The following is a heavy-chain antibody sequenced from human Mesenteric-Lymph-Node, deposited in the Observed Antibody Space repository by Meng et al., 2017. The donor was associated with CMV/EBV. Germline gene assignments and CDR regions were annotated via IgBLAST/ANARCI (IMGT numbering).Heavy chain of an antibody. D-gene: IGHD3-22*01. Sequence: ISRVSVSSISAARHWNGQTPWDGLALLGGKYYTSKWSKDYARFVRSRISTNPETSKNQFSLQLKSVTPEDTAVYYCVRDSTGYFDYWGLGTLVTVSS. J-gene: IGHJ4*02. V-gene: IGHV6-1*01. CDR3: VRDSTGYFDY. CDR1: RVSVSSISAA. CDR2: KYYTSKWSK.